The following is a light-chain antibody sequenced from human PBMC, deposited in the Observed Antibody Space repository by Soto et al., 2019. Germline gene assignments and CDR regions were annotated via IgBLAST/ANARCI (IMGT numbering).Light chain of an antibody. J-gene: IGLJ3*02. Sequence: QSVLTQPPSVSEAPRQRVTISCSGSTSNIGNNIVNWYQQLPGKAPKLLIYYDDLLPSGVSDRFSGSKSGTSASLAISGLQSEDEADYYCAAWDDSLSGWVFGGGTQLTVL. CDR2: YDD. CDR3: AAWDDSLSGWV. CDR1: TSNIGNNI. V-gene: IGLV1-36*01.